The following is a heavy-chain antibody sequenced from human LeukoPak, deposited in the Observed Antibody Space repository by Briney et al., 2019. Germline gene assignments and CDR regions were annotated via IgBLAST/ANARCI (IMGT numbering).Heavy chain of an antibody. CDR2: IYCSGST. J-gene: IGHJ5*02. CDR3: ARMRDWFDP. V-gene: IGHV4-59*11. CDR1: GGSISSHY. Sequence: SGTLSLTCTVSGGSISSHYWSWIRQPPGKGLEWIGYIYCSGSTNYNPSLKSRVTISVDTSKNQFSLKLGSVTAADTAVYYCARMRDWFDPWGQGTLVTVSS.